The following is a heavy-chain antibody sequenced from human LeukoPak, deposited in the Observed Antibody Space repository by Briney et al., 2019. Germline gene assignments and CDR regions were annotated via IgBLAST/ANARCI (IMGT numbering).Heavy chain of an antibody. CDR3: VRLWDSSGFFGY. CDR2: IQKDGSEK. CDR1: GFTFTNIW. Sequence: GGSLTLSCLPSGFTFTNIWRGWVGQLQGRGWGGVANIQKDGSEKHYVASVEGRFTISRDNAENSLFLQLNSLRVGDTAVYYCVRLWDSSGFFGYWGQGALVTVSS. V-gene: IGHV3-7*01. J-gene: IGHJ4*02. D-gene: IGHD3-22*01.